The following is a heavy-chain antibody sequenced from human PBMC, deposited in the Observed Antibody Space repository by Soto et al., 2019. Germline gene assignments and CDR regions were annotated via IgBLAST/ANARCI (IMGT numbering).Heavy chain of an antibody. Sequence: QVQLVQSGAEVKKPGSSVKVSCKASGGTFSSYAISWVRQSPGQGLEWMGGIIPIFGTANYAQKFQGRVTITADESTSTAYMELSSLRSEDTAVYYCARGGYDFWSGRDYYYYGMDVWGQGTTVTVS. J-gene: IGHJ6*02. V-gene: IGHV1-69*12. CDR3: ARGGYDFWSGRDYYYYGMDV. D-gene: IGHD3-3*01. CDR2: IIPIFGTA. CDR1: GGTFSSYA.